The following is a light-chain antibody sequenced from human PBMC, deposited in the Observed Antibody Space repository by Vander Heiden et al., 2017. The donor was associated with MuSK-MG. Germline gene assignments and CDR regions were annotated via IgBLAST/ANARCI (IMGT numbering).Light chain of an antibody. J-gene: IGKJ2*01. Sequence: EIVMTHSPPTLSLSPGERATLSCRASQSVSSNLAWYQQKPGQAPRLLIYGASTRATGIPARFSGSGSGTEFTLTISSLQSEDFAVYYCQQYNNWPYTFGQGTKLEIK. CDR3: QQYNNWPYT. CDR2: GAS. CDR1: QSVSSN. V-gene: IGKV3-15*01.